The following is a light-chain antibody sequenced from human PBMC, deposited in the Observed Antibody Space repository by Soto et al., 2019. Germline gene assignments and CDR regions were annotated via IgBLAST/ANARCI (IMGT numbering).Light chain of an antibody. V-gene: IGKV1-5*01. CDR2: DAS. CDR1: QNIRNL. J-gene: IGKJ5*01. Sequence: DIKMTQSPCTLSASVGDRVTITCRASQNIRNLLAWYQQKPGKAPKPLIFDASTLKTGVPSRFGGSGSGAEFNFTITGLQPDDFATYFCQQYYTYSTFGQGTRLEIK. CDR3: QQYYTYST.